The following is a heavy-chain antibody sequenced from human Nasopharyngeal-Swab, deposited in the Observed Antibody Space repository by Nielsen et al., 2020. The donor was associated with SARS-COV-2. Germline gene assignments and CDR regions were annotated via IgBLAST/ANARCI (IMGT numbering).Heavy chain of an antibody. Sequence: ESLKISCAASGFPFSSYAMSWVRQAPGKGLEWVSAISGSGGSTYYADSVKGRFTISRDNSKNTLYLQMNSLRAEDTAVYYCAKDPAAGNLDYWGQGTLVTVSS. CDR3: AKDPAAGNLDY. V-gene: IGHV3-23*01. J-gene: IGHJ4*02. D-gene: IGHD6-13*01. CDR1: GFPFSSYA. CDR2: ISGSGGST.